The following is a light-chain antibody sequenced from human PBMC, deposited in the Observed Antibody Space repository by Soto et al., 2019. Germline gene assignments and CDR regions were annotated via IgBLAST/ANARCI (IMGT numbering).Light chain of an antibody. CDR1: QSVSSN. V-gene: IGKV3-15*01. CDR3: QQYNNWPPWT. J-gene: IGKJ1*01. CDR2: GAS. Sequence: EIVMTQSPATLSVSPGERATLSCRASQSVSSNLAWYQQKPGQAPRLLIYGASTRTTGIPARFSGSGSGTECTLTSSRLQAEDCAVYYCQQYNNWPPWTFGPGTKVEIK.